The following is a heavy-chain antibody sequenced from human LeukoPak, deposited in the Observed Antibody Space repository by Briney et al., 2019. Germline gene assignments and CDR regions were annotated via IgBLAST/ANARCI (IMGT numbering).Heavy chain of an antibody. CDR2: LYSGGNT. J-gene: IGHJ4*02. D-gene: IGHD1-26*01. V-gene: IGHV3-66*01. CDR3: ARAEWDLIYLY. CDR1: GFIVTTSY. Sequence: PGGSLRLSCAGSGFIVTTSYMSWVRQAPGKGLEWISVLYSGGNTYYADSVRGRFTISRDNAENTLYLQMNSLRDEDAAVYYCARAEWDLIYLYWGQGTLVTVSS.